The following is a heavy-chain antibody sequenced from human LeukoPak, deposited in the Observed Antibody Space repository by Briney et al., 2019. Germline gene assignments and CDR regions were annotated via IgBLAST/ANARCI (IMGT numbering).Heavy chain of an antibody. V-gene: IGHV1-18*01. D-gene: IGHD6-19*01. CDR2: ISAYNGNT. J-gene: IGHJ3*02. CDR1: GYTFTSYG. Sequence: GASVKVSCKASGYTFTSYGISWVRQAPGQGLEWMGWISAYNGNTNYAQKLQGRVTITTDTSTSTAYMELRSLRSDDPAVYYCASSYAVVGPNAFDIWGQGTMVTVSS. CDR3: ASSYAVVGPNAFDI.